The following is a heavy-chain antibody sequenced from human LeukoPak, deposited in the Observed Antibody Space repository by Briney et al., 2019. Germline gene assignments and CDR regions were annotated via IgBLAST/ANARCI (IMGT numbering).Heavy chain of an antibody. CDR2: INLNSGGT. D-gene: IGHD1-14*01. CDR3: ASWAGGNEPVASFDY. J-gene: IGHJ4*02. CDR1: GYTFTGYY. Sequence: ASVNLSFKPSGYTFTGYYMHWMRQAPGQGLEWMGWINLNSGGTNYAQKFQGRVTMTRDTSISTAYMELSRLRYDDTAVYYCASWAGGNEPVASFDYWGQGTLVTVSS. V-gene: IGHV1-2*02.